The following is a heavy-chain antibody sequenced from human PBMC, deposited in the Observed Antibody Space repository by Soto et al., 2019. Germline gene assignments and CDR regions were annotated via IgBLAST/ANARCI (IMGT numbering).Heavy chain of an antibody. V-gene: IGHV4-31*03. CDR3: ARDGEQLAASMWFDP. D-gene: IGHD6-6*01. CDR2: IYYSGST. CDR1: GGSISSGGYY. J-gene: IGHJ5*02. Sequence: PSETLSLTCTVSGGSISSGGYYWSWIRQHPGKGLEWIGYIYYSGSTYYNPSLKSRVTISVDTSKNQFSLKLSSVTAADTAVYYCARDGEQLAASMWFDPWGQGTLVTVSS.